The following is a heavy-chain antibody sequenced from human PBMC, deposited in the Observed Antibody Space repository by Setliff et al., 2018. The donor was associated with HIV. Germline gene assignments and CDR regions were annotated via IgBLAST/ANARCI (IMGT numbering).Heavy chain of an antibody. D-gene: IGHD1-26*01. J-gene: IGHJ4*02. CDR2: IYYSGST. Sequence: PSETLSLTCFVSGGSVNSYFWSWIRQPPGKGLEWIGYIYYSGSTDYNPSLKSRVTILVDTSKNQISLKLTSVTAADTAVYYCARGWEWGAPLDYWGQGTLVTVSS. V-gene: IGHV4-59*08. CDR3: ARGWEWGAPLDY. CDR1: GGSVNSYF.